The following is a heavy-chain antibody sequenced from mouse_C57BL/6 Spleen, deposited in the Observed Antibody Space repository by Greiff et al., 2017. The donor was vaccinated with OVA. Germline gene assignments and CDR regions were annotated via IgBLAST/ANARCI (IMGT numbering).Heavy chain of an antibody. V-gene: IGHV5-9-1*02. Sequence: EVKLQESGEGLVKPGGSLKLSCAASGFTFSSYAMSWVRQTPEKRLEWVAYISSGGDYIYYADTVKGRFTISRDNARNTLYLQMSSLKSEDTAMYYCTRVTGSYYFDYWGQGTTLTVSS. CDR2: ISSGGDYI. D-gene: IGHD4-1*01. J-gene: IGHJ2*01. CDR1: GFTFSSYA. CDR3: TRVTGSYYFDY.